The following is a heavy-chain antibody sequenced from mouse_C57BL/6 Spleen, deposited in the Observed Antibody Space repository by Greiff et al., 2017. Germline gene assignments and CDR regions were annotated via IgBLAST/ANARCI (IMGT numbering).Heavy chain of an antibody. CDR2: ISSGSSTI. Sequence: EVQLVESGGGLVKPGGSLKLSCAASGFTFSDYGMHWVRQAPEKGLEWVAYISSGSSTIYYADTVKGRFTISRDNAKNTLFLQMTSLRSEDTAMYYCARGYGLAYWGQGTLVTVSA. V-gene: IGHV5-17*01. J-gene: IGHJ3*01. D-gene: IGHD1-1*02. CDR3: ARGYGLAY. CDR1: GFTFSDYG.